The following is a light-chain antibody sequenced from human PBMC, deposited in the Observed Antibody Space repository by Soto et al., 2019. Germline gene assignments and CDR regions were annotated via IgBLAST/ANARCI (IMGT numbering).Light chain of an antibody. J-gene: IGLJ3*02. CDR1: SSNVGSNT. CDR2: GDD. V-gene: IGLV1-44*01. Sequence: QSVLTQPPSASGTHGQRVTISCSGRSSNVGSNTGSWYQQLPGTAPKVLIYGDDTRPSGVPDPFSGSRCGSSVSLAISGLQSGDEAEYYWASWEDRLHGWVIGGGTKLTVL. CDR3: ASWEDRLHGWV.